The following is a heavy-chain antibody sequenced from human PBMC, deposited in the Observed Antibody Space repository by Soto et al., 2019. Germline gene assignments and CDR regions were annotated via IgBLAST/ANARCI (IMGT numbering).Heavy chain of an antibody. CDR3: AKDLNPSSSWYPGYYYYYYYGMDV. V-gene: IGHV3-30*18. D-gene: IGHD6-13*01. CDR1: GFTFSSYG. Sequence: PGGSLRLSCAASGFTFSSYGMHWVRQAPGKGLEWVAVISYDGSNKYYADSVKGRFTISRDNSKNTLYLQMNSLRAEDTAVYYCAKDLNPSSSWYPGYYYYYYYGMDVWGQGTTVTVSS. J-gene: IGHJ6*02. CDR2: ISYDGSNK.